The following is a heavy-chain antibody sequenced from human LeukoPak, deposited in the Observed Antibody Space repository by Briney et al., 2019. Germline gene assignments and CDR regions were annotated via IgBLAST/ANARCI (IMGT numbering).Heavy chain of an antibody. Sequence: GGSLRLSCAVSGITLSNYGMSWVRQAPGKGLEWVAGISDSVGRTNYADSVKGRFTISRDNHKNTLYLQMNSLRAEDTAVYFCAKRGVVTRVILVGFHKEAYYFDSWGQGALVTVSS. V-gene: IGHV3-23*01. CDR2: ISDSVGRT. CDR3: AKRGVVTRVILVGFHKEAYYFDS. D-gene: IGHD3-22*01. CDR1: GITLSNYG. J-gene: IGHJ4*02.